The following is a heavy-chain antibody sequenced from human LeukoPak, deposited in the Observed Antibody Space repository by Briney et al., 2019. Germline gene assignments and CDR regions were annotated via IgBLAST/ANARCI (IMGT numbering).Heavy chain of an antibody. CDR2: IIPIFGTA. J-gene: IGHJ4*02. CDR1: GGTFSSYA. CDR3: ARMYSSGWPFDY. D-gene: IGHD6-19*01. V-gene: IGHV1-69*05. Sequence: ASVKVSCKASGGTFSSYAISWVRQAPGQGPEWMGGIIPIFGTANYAQKFQGRVTITTDESTSTAYMELSSLRSEDTAVYYCARMYSSGWPFDYWGQGTLVTVSS.